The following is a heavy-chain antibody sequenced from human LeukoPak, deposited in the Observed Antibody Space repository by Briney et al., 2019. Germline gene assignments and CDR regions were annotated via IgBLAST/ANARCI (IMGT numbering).Heavy chain of an antibody. D-gene: IGHD3-22*01. J-gene: IGHJ4*02. V-gene: IGHV3-21*01. CDR1: GFTFSSYS. CDR3: ARDPKTYYYDSSGDAYFDY. CDR2: ISSSSSYI. Sequence: PGGSLRLSCAASGFTFSSYSMNWVRQAPGKGLEWVSSISSSSSYIYYADSVKGRFTISRDNAKNSLYLQMNSLRAEDTAVYYCARDPKTYYYDSSGDAYFDYWGQGTLVTVSS.